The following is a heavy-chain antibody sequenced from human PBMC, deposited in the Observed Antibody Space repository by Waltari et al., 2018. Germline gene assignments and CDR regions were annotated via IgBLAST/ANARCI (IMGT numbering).Heavy chain of an antibody. CDR2: INPNSGGT. CDR1: GYTFTGYY. Sequence: VQLVQSGAEVKKPGASVKVSCKASGYTFTGYYMHWVRQAPGQGLEWMGRINPNSGGTNYAQKFQGRVTMTRDTSISTAYMELSRLRSDDTAVYYCARKQKVLGFWSGYYGLNWFDPWGQGTLVTVSS. D-gene: IGHD3-3*01. V-gene: IGHV1-2*06. J-gene: IGHJ5*02. CDR3: ARKQKVLGFWSGYYGLNWFDP.